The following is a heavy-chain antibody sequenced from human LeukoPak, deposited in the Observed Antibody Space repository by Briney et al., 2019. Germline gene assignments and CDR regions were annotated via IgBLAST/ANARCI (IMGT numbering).Heavy chain of an antibody. CDR1: GFTFSSYW. D-gene: IGHD6-19*01. Sequence: GGSLRLSCAASGFTFSSYWMHWVRQAPGKGLVWVSVIWDDGSNKYYADSVKGRFTISRDNSKNTLYLQMNSLRAEDTAVYYCARDCPYSSGWLNGMDVWGQGTTVTVSS. J-gene: IGHJ6*02. V-gene: IGHV3-33*08. CDR3: ARDCPYSSGWLNGMDV. CDR2: IWDDGSNK.